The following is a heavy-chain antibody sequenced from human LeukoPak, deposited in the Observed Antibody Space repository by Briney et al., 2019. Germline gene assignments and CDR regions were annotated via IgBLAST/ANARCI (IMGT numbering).Heavy chain of an antibody. CDR1: VFTFSDYT. CDR2: ISSSSSDI. D-gene: IGHD2-8*01. J-gene: IGHJ4*02. CDR3: VRARLYPYHFDY. Sequence: GGSLRLSCAASVFTFSDYTMNRVRQAPGKGLEWVSSISSSSSDIYYADSVKGRFTISRDNAKKSLSLQMNSLRAEDTAVYYCVRARLYPYHFDYWGQGTLVTVSS. V-gene: IGHV3-21*01.